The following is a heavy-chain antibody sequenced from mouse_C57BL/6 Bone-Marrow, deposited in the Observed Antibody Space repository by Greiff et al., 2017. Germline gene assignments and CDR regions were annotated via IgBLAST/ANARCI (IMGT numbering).Heavy chain of an antibody. V-gene: IGHV5-6*01. Sequence: EVQGVESGGDLVKPGGSLKLSCAASGFTFSSYGMSWVRQTPDKRLAWVATISSGGSYTYYPDSVKGRFTISRDNAKNTLYLQMSSLKSEDTAMYYCARPLYYSKGAWFAYWGQGTLVTVSA. J-gene: IGHJ3*01. CDR1: GFTFSSYG. D-gene: IGHD2-5*01. CDR2: ISSGGSYT. CDR3: ARPLYYSKGAWFAY.